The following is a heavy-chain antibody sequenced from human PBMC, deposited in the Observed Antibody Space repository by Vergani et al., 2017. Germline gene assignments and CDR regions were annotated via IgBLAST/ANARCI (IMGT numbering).Heavy chain of an antibody. Sequence: EVQLLESGGGLVQPGGSLRLSCAASGFTFSSYAMSWVRQAPGKGLEWVSAISGSGGSTYYADSVKGRFTISRDKSKNTLYLQMNSLRAEDTAVYYCAKAEGYCSSTSCSPFDYWGQGTLVTVSS. J-gene: IGHJ4*02. CDR3: AKAEGYCSSTSCSPFDY. CDR2: ISGSGGST. V-gene: IGHV3-23*01. D-gene: IGHD2-2*01. CDR1: GFTFSSYA.